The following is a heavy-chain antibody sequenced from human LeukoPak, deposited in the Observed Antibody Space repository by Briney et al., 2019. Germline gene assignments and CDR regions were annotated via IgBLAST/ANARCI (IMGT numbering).Heavy chain of an antibody. CDR3: ARDMGSSSWIDAFDI. V-gene: IGHV4-4*07. CDR2: IYTSGST. D-gene: IGHD6-13*01. J-gene: IGHJ3*02. Sequence: PSETLSLTXTVSGGSISSYYWSWIRQPAGKGLEWIGRIYTSGSTNYNPSLKSRVTMSVDTSKNQFSLKLSSVTAADTAVYYCARDMGSSSWIDAFDIWGQGTMVTVSS. CDR1: GGSISSYY.